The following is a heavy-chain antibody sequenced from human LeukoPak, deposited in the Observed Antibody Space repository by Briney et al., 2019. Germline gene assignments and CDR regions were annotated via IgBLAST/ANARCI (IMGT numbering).Heavy chain of an antibody. CDR3: ARKSMVRGWHYMDV. J-gene: IGHJ6*03. V-gene: IGHV3-48*01. D-gene: IGHD3-10*01. CDR2: ISTSSTI. Sequence: GGSLRLSCAASGFTFSSYSMNWVRQAPGKGLEWVSYISTSSTIYYADSVKGRFTISRDNAKNSLYLQMNSLRAEDTAVYYCARKSMVRGWHYMDVWGKGTTVTVSS. CDR1: GFTFSSYS.